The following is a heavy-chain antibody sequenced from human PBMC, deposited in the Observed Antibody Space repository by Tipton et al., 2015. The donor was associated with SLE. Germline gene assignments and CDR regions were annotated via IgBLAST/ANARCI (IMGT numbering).Heavy chain of an antibody. D-gene: IGHD3-3*01. CDR1: GFDVTDHY. J-gene: IGHJ3*01. CDR2: ISSGGSSI. CDR3: ARDIRFLEFLPDAFDL. Sequence: FLRLSCAASGFDVTDHYMSWVRQAPGKGLEWVSYISSGGSSIYYADSVRGRFTISRDNSKNSLYLQMNSLRAEDTAVYYCARDIRFLEFLPDAFDLWGQGTLVTVSS. V-gene: IGHV3-11*04.